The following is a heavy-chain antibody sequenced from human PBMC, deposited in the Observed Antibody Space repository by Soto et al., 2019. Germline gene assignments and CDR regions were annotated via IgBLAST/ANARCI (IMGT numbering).Heavy chain of an antibody. CDR1: GFAVSSKY. J-gene: IGHJ4*02. CDR3: ARDPFDYDSGIVPPPSRGFDY. CDR2: IYGGGTT. V-gene: IGHV3-53*01. D-gene: IGHD3-22*01. Sequence: GVLRLSCAASGFAVSSKYMTWVRQAPGKGLEWVSVIYGGGTTYYADSVKGRFTISRDTSKNTLFLQMNSVREDDTAVYYCARDPFDYDSGIVPPPSRGFDYWGQGILVTVSS.